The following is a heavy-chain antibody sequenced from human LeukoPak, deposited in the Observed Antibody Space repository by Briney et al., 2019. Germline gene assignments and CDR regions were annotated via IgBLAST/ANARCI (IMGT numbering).Heavy chain of an antibody. J-gene: IGHJ1*01. CDR3: ARRPLYYDSSGSRIGYFQH. D-gene: IGHD3-22*01. CDR2: INHSGST. CDR1: GGSFSAYY. Sequence: PSETLSLTCAVYGGSFSAYYWSWIRQPPGKGLEWIGEINHSGSTNYNPSLKSRLTISVDTSKNQFSLKLSSVTAADTAVYYCARRPLYYDSSGSRIGYFQHWGQGTLVTVSS. V-gene: IGHV4-34*01.